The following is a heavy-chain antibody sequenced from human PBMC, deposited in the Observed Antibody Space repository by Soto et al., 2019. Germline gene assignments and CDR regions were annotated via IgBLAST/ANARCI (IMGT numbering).Heavy chain of an antibody. V-gene: IGHV4-39*01. CDR3: ARLYSDILTGYYIDY. D-gene: IGHD3-9*01. CDR1: GGSISSSSYY. J-gene: IGHJ4*02. Sequence: QLQLQESGPGLVKPSETLSLTCTVSGGSISSSSYYWGWIRQPPGKGLEWIGSIYYSGSTYYNPSLKSRVTISVDTSKTQFSLKLSSVTAADTAVYYCARLYSDILTGYYIDYWGQGTLVTVSS. CDR2: IYYSGST.